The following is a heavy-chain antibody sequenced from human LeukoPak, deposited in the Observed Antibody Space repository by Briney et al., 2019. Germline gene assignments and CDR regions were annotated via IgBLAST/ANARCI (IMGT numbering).Heavy chain of an antibody. CDR2: ISSSSSTI. CDR1: GFTFSSYS. J-gene: IGHJ4*02. D-gene: IGHD3/OR15-3a*01. CDR3: ARDFSSRGLVNYFDY. Sequence: GGSLRLSCAASGFTFSSYSMNWVRQAPGKGLEWVSYISSSSSTIYYADSVKGRFTIPRDNAKNSLYLQMNSLRDEDTAVYYCARDFSSRGLVNYFDYWGQGTLVTVSS. V-gene: IGHV3-48*02.